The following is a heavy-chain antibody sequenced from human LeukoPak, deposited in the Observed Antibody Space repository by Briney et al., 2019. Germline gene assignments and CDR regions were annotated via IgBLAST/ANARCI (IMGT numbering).Heavy chain of an antibody. D-gene: IGHD3-22*01. CDR3: TRAPPGMTMMTDY. J-gene: IGHJ4*02. V-gene: IGHV1-18*01. CDR1: GYTFTNYH. Sequence: VASVKVSCKASGYTFTNYHIAWVRQAPGQGLEWMGWVSTNDGNTVYAQRLQGRATMTTDTSTSVAYMELRSLTSDDTAVYYCTRAPPGMTMMTDYWGQGTLVTVSS. CDR2: VSTNDGNT.